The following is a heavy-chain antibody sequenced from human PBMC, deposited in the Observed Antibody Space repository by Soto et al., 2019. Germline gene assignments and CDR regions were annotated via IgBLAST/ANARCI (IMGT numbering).Heavy chain of an antibody. Sequence: QVQLVESGGGVVQPGRSLRLSCAASGFTFSSYGMHWVRQAPGKGLEWVAVIWYDGSNKYYADSVKGRFTISRDNSKNTLYLQMNSLRAEDTAVYYCARVGAGDYWYFDLWGRGTLVTVSS. D-gene: IGHD3-10*01. J-gene: IGHJ2*01. V-gene: IGHV3-33*01. CDR3: ARVGAGDYWYFDL. CDR2: IWYDGSNK. CDR1: GFTFSSYG.